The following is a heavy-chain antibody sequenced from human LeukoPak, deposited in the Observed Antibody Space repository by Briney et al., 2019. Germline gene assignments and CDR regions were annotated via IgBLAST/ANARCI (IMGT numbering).Heavy chain of an antibody. D-gene: IGHD4/OR15-4a*01. CDR3: ANEEVPNDS. CDR1: GFTFSSHA. V-gene: IGHV3-23*01. Sequence: GGSLRPSCAVPGFTFSSHAMTWVRQAPGKGLEWVSGISISGDITYYADSVQGRFIISRDNSKNTVYLQMNSLRVEDTAVYYCANEEVPNDSWGQGTLVTVSS. CDR2: ISISGDIT. J-gene: IGHJ4*02.